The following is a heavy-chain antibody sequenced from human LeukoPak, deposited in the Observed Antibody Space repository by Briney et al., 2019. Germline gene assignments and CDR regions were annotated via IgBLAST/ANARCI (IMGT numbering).Heavy chain of an antibody. CDR3: ARVGIRDAFDI. Sequence: GGSLRLSCAASGFTFSDYCMSWIRQAPGKGLQWVSYISGSGSTIYYADSVKGRFTISRDNAKNSLYLQMNSLRAEDTAVYYCARVGIRDAFDIWGQGTMVTVSS. V-gene: IGHV3-11*04. CDR1: GFTFSDYC. CDR2: ISGSGSTI. J-gene: IGHJ3*02. D-gene: IGHD3-10*01.